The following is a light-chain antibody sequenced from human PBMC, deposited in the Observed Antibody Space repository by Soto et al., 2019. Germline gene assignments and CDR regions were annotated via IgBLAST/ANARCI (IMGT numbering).Light chain of an antibody. CDR2: DAY. CDR1: QRISRN. J-gene: IGKJ1*01. CDR3: QQYNNWPPWT. V-gene: IGKV3-15*01. Sequence: EIVMTKSPAPLSVSPGESATLSCRASQRISRNLAWYQQKPGQAPRLLIYDAYNRATAIPARFSGCGSETEFTLTISSLQSEDSAVYYGQQYNNWPPWTFGQVTKVDIK.